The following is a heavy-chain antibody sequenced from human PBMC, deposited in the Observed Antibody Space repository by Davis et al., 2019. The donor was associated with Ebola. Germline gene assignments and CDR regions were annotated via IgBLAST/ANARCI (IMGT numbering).Heavy chain of an antibody. D-gene: IGHD5-12*01. V-gene: IGHV3-23*01. CDR2: IRGSGGKT. CDR3: AKVGGSDSNYYFDY. J-gene: IGHJ4*02. Sequence: GGSLRLSCTDSVITFSSYAMSWVRQPPGKGLEWVSVIRGSGGKTYYADSVKGRFTISRDNSKNTLYLQMNSLRAEDTAAYYCAKVGGSDSNYYFDYWGQGTLVTVSS. CDR1: VITFSSYA.